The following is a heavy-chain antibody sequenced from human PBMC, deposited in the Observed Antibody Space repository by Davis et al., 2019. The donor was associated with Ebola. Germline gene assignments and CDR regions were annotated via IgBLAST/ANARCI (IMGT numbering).Heavy chain of an antibody. J-gene: IGHJ4*02. CDR2: ISGNSDYI. V-gene: IGHV3-21*01. D-gene: IGHD3-10*01. CDR1: GFSFSSYT. Sequence: GESLKISCAASGFSFSSYTMNWVRQAPGKGLEWVPSISGNSDYIYYADSVKGRFTISRDNAKNSLYLQMNSLRAADTAVYYCAREGYYYGSGSYYIWGQGTLVTVSS. CDR3: AREGYYYGSGSYYI.